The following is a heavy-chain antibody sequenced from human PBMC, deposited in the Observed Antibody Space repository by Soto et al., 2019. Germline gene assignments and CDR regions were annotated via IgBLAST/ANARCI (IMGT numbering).Heavy chain of an antibody. CDR3: ARCGSPTVTTDYYYGMDV. Sequence: PGGSLRLSCAASGFTFSSYGLHSVRQAPGTVLARVAVLSDDGRNKYYVASAHGRFTISRDNSENTLYLQINSLRAEDTAVYYCARCGSPTVTTDYYYGMDVWGQGTTVTVSS. J-gene: IGHJ6*02. CDR1: GFTFSSYG. CDR2: LSDDGRNK. D-gene: IGHD1-7*01. V-gene: IGHV3-33*05.